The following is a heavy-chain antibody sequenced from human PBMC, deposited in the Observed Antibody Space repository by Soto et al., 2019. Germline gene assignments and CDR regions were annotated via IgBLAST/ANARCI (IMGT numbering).Heavy chain of an antibody. Sequence: SVKVSCKASGGTFSSYAISWVRQAPGQGLEWMGGIIPIFGSANYAQKFQGRVTITADESTSTAYMDLSSLRSEDTAVYYCARDLKRYDDSSGYGYYYYGMDVWGQGTTVTVSS. D-gene: IGHD3-22*01. V-gene: IGHV1-69*13. J-gene: IGHJ6*02. CDR1: GGTFSSYA. CDR3: ARDLKRYDDSSGYGYYYYGMDV. CDR2: IIPIFGSA.